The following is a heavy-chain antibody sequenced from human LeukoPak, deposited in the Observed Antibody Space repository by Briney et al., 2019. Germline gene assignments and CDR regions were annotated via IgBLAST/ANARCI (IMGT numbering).Heavy chain of an antibody. Sequence: GGSLRLSCAASGFTFSAFYMSWIRQAPGKGLEWVSYISESGATIYYADSVKGRFTISRDNAKNSLYLQMNSLRAEDTAVYYCAREDTPDYWGQGTLVTVSS. CDR3: AREDTPDY. CDR2: ISESGATI. CDR1: GFTFSAFY. D-gene: IGHD5-18*01. J-gene: IGHJ4*02. V-gene: IGHV3-11*04.